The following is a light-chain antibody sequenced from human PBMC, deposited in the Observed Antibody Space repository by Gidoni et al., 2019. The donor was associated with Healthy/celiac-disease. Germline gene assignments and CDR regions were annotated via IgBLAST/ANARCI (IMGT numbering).Light chain of an antibody. CDR2: TAS. Sequence: DIQMTQSPSSLSASVGDRVTITCRASQGISSYLAWYQQKPGKVPKLLIYTASTLQSGVPSRFSGSGSGTEFTLTISSLQPEDVATYYCQKYSSVPWTFGQGTKVEIK. V-gene: IGKV1-27*01. J-gene: IGKJ1*01. CDR3: QKYSSVPWT. CDR1: QGISSY.